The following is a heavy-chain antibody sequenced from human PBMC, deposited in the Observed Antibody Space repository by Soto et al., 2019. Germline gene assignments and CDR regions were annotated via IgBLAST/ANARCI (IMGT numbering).Heavy chain of an antibody. Sequence: PSETLSLTCTVSGGSISSSSYYWGWIRQPPGKGLEWIGSIYYSGSTYYNPSLKSRVTISVDTSKNQFSLKLSSVTAADTAVYYCARQILVPPHYYYYYYMDGWGKGTTVTVSS. CDR1: GGSISSSSYY. CDR2: IYYSGST. J-gene: IGHJ6*03. V-gene: IGHV4-39*01. CDR3: ARQILVPPHYYYYYYMDG. D-gene: IGHD2-15*01.